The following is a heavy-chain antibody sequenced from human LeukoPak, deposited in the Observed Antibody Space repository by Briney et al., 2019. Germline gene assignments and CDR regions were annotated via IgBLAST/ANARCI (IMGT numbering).Heavy chain of an antibody. CDR2: VSGYGGSI. Sequence: GGSLRLSCAASGFTFSHYAMNWVRQAPGKGLEWVSSVSGYGGSIYYADSVKGRFTISRDNSENMVYLQMNSLRPEDTAVYYCAKVRGSNANYYFDYWGQGTLVTISA. D-gene: IGHD3-10*01. CDR1: GFTFSHYA. J-gene: IGHJ4*02. V-gene: IGHV3-23*01. CDR3: AKVRGSNANYYFDY.